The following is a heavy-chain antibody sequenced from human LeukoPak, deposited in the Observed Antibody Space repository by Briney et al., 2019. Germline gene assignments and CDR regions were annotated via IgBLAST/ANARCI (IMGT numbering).Heavy chain of an antibody. Sequence: GGSLRLSCAASGFTFSSYSMNWVRQAPGKGLEWVSSISSSSYIYYADSVKGRFTISRDNAKNSLYLQMNSLRAEDTAVYYCAREHYSFYYYYGMAVWGQGTTVTVSS. CDR1: GFTFSSYS. CDR2: ISSSSYI. V-gene: IGHV3-21*01. J-gene: IGHJ6*02. CDR3: AREHYSFYYYYGMAV. D-gene: IGHD4-11*01.